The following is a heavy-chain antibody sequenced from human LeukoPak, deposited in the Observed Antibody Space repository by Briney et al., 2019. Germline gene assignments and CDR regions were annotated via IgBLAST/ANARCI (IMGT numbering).Heavy chain of an antibody. Sequence: GGSLRLSCAASGFTFSNNAMHWVRQAPGKGLEWVSFIYSDNTHYSDSVKGRFTISRDNSKNTLYLQMNSLRAEDTAVYYCARRAGAYSHPYDYWGQGTLVTVSS. J-gene: IGHJ4*02. CDR1: GFTFSNNA. V-gene: IGHV3-53*01. CDR3: ARRAGAYSHPYDY. D-gene: IGHD4/OR15-4a*01. CDR2: IYSDNT.